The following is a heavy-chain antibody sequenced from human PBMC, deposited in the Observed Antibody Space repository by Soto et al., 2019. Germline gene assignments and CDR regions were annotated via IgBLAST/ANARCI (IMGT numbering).Heavy chain of an antibody. CDR1: GGSISSYY. CDR2: ITSIGTTV. Sequence: LSLTCTVSGGSISSYYWSWIRQPPGKGLEWIAYITSIGTTVYYADSVKGRFTISRDNAKNSLYLQMNSLRAEDTAVYYCARGNSPVNVYWGQGILVTVSS. D-gene: IGHD2-21*01. V-gene: IGHV3-11*04. J-gene: IGHJ4*02. CDR3: ARGNSPVNVY.